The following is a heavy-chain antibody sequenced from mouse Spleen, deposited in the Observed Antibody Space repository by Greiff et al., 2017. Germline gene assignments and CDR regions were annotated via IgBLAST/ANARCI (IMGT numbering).Heavy chain of an antibody. V-gene: IGHV5-9-3*01. CDR1: GFTFSSYA. D-gene: IGHD1-1*01. CDR2: ISSGGSYT. Sequence: EVQRVESGGGLVKPGGSLKLSCAASGFTFSSYAMSWVRQTPEKRLEWVATISSGGSYTYYPESVKGRFTISRDNAKNTLYLQMSSLRSEDTAMYYCARHSYYYGSSYNYFDYWGQGTTLTVSS. CDR3: ARHSYYYGSSYNYFDY. J-gene: IGHJ2*01.